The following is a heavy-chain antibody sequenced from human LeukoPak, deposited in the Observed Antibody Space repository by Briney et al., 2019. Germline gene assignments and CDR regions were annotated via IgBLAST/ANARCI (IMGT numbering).Heavy chain of an antibody. J-gene: IGHJ4*02. V-gene: IGHV3-23*01. CDR1: GFTFSSYA. Sequence: GGSLRLSCAASGFTFSSYAMRWVRQAPGKGLEWVSAISGRGGSTYYADSVKGRFTISRDNSKNTLYLQMNSLRAEDTAVYYCAKRHSQYCSSTSCYPYYFDYWGQGTLVTVSS. CDR3: AKRHSQYCSSTSCYPYYFDY. CDR2: ISGRGGST. D-gene: IGHD2-2*01.